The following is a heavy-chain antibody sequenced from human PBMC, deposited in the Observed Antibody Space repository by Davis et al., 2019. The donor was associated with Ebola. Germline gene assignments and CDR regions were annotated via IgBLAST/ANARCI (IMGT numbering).Heavy chain of an antibody. CDR3: ARSIHPALGFDY. J-gene: IGHJ4*02. CDR2: IYYGGSS. V-gene: IGHV4-39*01. Sequence: MPSETLSLTCTVSGGSISRSSYTWGWIRQPPGKGLEWIGSIYYGGSSYYNPSLKSRVTISVDTSKNQFSLKLSSVTAADTAVYYCARSIHPALGFDYWGQGTLVTVSS. D-gene: IGHD5-18*01. CDR1: GGSISRSSYT.